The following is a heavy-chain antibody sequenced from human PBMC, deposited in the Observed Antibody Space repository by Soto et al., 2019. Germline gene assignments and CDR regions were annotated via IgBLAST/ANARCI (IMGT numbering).Heavy chain of an antibody. CDR2: INPSGTT. D-gene: IGHD1-26*01. J-gene: IGHJ4*02. CDR1: GGSFSGYY. CDR3: ARAGKIVGATANFDY. Sequence: SETLSLTCAVYGGSFSGYYWSWIRQPPGKGLEWIGEINPSGTTNYNPSLKSRVTISVDTSKNQFSLKLSSVTAADTAVYYCARAGKIVGATANFDYWGQGTLVTVSS. V-gene: IGHV4-34*01.